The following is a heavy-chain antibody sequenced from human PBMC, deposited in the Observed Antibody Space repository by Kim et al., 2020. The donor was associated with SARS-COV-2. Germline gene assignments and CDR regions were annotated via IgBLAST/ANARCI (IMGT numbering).Heavy chain of an antibody. D-gene: IGHD1-26*01. V-gene: IGHV1-69*01. Sequence: AQKFQGRVTITADESTSTAYMELSSLRSEDTAVYYCAREGELLGIFRFDYWGQGTLVTVSS. J-gene: IGHJ4*02. CDR3: AREGELLGIFRFDY.